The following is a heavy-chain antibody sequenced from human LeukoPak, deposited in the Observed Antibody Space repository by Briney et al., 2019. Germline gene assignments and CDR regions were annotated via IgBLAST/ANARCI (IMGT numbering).Heavy chain of an antibody. CDR1: RFTFSNFA. J-gene: IGHJ4*02. V-gene: IGHV3-23*01. D-gene: IGHD3-10*01. Sequence: HGGSLRLSCAASRFTFSNFAMSWVRQAPGKGLEWVSAISGSGGSTYYADSVKGRFTISRDNSKNALFLQMNSLRAADTAVYYCARDQRGRFKYSYGPYFFDHWGQGSLVTVSS. CDR3: ARDQRGRFKYSYGPYFFDH. CDR2: ISGSGGST.